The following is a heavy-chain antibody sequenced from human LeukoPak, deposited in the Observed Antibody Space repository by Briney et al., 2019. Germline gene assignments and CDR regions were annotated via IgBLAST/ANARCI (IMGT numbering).Heavy chain of an antibody. CDR2: ISGSGGST. CDR1: GFTFSSYA. J-gene: IGHJ4*02. Sequence: GGSLRLSCAASGFTFSSYAMSWVRQAPGKGLEWVSAISGSGGSTYYADSVKGRFTISRDNAKNSLYLQMNSLRDEDTAVYYCARGRPRGSSIDYWGQGTLVTVSS. CDR3: ARGRPRGSSIDY. D-gene: IGHD1-26*01. V-gene: IGHV3-23*01.